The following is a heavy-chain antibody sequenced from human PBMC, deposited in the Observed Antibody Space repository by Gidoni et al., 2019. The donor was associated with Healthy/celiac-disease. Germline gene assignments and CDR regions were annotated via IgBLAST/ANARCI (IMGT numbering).Heavy chain of an antibody. V-gene: IGHV3-23*01. CDR2: ISGSGGST. J-gene: IGHJ4*02. CDR1: GFTCSSYA. Sequence: EVQLLESGGGLVQPGGSLRLPCAAPGFTCSSYAMSWVRQAPGKGLEWVSAISGSGGSTYYADSVKGRFTISRDNSKNTLYLQMNSLRAEDTAVYYCAKGGWWQWLVGDYWGQGTLVTVSS. D-gene: IGHD6-19*01. CDR3: AKGGWWQWLVGDY.